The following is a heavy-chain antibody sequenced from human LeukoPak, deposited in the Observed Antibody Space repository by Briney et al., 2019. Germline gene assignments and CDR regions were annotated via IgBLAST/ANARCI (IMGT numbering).Heavy chain of an antibody. Sequence: PGGSLRLSCAASEFTFSNYGMHWVRQAPGKGLEWVAFIRYDGTNKYYADSVKGRFTISRDNSKNTLYVQMNSLRAEDTAVYYCAKEGYSRGYYSYYYMDVWGKGTTVTVSS. V-gene: IGHV3-30*02. D-gene: IGHD6-13*01. J-gene: IGHJ6*03. CDR1: EFTFSNYG. CDR2: IRYDGTNK. CDR3: AKEGYSRGYYSYYYMDV.